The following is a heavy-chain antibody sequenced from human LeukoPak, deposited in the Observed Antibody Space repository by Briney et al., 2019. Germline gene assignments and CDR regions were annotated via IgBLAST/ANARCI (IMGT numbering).Heavy chain of an antibody. Sequence: ASVKVSCKASGYTFTSYGISWVRQAPGQGLEWMGWISAYNGNTNYAQKLQGRVTMTTDTSTSTAHMELRSLRSDDTAVYYCARAGAHYYMDVWGKGTTVTISS. CDR1: GYTFTSYG. CDR3: ARAGAHYYMDV. CDR2: ISAYNGNT. D-gene: IGHD1-26*01. V-gene: IGHV1-18*01. J-gene: IGHJ6*03.